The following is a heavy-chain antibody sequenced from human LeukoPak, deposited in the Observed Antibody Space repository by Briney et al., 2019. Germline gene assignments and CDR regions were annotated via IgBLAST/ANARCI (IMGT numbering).Heavy chain of an antibody. D-gene: IGHD6-19*01. CDR1: GFTFNNFA. Sequence: GGSLRLSCTASGFTFNNFAMSWVRQAPGKGLEWVSGISGSAVSTFYADSVKGRFTISRDNSKTTLYLHMDSLRVEDTAVYYCAKDQTVAVAGPFDNWGQGTLVTASS. V-gene: IGHV3-23*01. CDR3: AKDQTVAVAGPFDN. CDR2: ISGSAVST. J-gene: IGHJ4*02.